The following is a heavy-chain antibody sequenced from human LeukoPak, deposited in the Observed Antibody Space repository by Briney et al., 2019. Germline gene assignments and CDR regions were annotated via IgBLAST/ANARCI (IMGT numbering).Heavy chain of an antibody. Sequence: GGSLRLSCAASGFTFSDYYMSWIRQTPGKGLEWVSYISDSSRHTKYADSVKGRFTISRDNAKNSLYLQMNSLRAEDTAVYYCARDSPGNWGRDYWGQGTLVTVSS. CDR2: ISDSSRHT. D-gene: IGHD7-27*01. V-gene: IGHV3-11*05. J-gene: IGHJ4*02. CDR3: ARDSPGNWGRDY. CDR1: GFTFSDYY.